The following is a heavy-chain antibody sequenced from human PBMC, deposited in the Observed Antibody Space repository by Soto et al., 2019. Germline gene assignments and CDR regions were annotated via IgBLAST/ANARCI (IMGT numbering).Heavy chain of an antibody. Sequence: QVQLVQSGAEVKKPESSVKVSCKAPGGTFSTYAISCVRQAPGQGLEWMGGIIPMFGTANYAQRFQDSVTITADASTNTVYMELSSLRSEATAVYFCASGIQLWLRRINNGYSGWGQGTLVTVSS. V-gene: IGHV1-69*12. D-gene: IGHD5-18*01. CDR3: ASGIQLWLRRINNGYSG. J-gene: IGHJ4*02. CDR1: GGTFSTYA. CDR2: IIPMFGTA.